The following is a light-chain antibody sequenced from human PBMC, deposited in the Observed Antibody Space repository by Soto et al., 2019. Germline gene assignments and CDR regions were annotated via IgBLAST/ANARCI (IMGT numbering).Light chain of an antibody. J-gene: IGKJ1*01. Sequence: VLTQSPGPLSLSPGERATVSCRASQSVSTNYLAWYQQKPGQAPRLLIYGASRRATGIPDRFGGSGSGTDFTLTISSLEPADSAVYYCQQYGTSPWTFGQGTKVEIK. V-gene: IGKV3-20*01. CDR3: QQYGTSPWT. CDR2: GAS. CDR1: QSVSTNY.